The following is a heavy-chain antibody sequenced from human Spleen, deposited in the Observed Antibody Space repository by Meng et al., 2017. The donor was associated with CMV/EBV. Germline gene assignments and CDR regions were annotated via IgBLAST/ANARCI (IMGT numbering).Heavy chain of an antibody. CDR1: GFTFSGSA. CDR3: TSRHYFGGVGYLSFRDY. J-gene: IGHJ4*02. Sequence: GESLKISCAASGFTFSGSAMHWVRQASGKGLEWVGRIRRKAYNYATAYAVSGKGRFTISRDDSKNTAYLLMNSPKTEDTAVYYCTSRHYFGGVGYLSFRDYWGRGTLVTVSS. CDR2: IRRKAYNYAT. D-gene: IGHD3-16*01. V-gene: IGHV3-73*01.